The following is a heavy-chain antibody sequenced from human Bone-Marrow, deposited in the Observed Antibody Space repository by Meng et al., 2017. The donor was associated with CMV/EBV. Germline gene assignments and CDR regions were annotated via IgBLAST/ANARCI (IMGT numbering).Heavy chain of an antibody. D-gene: IGHD3-10*01. CDR3: ARQKLVVLWFGETHTANWFDP. V-gene: IGHV4-61*01. J-gene: IGHJ5*02. CDR1: GVSVNSGSYY. Sequence: SETLSLTCSVSGVSVNSGSYYWNWIRQPPGRGLEWIGYIFYSGSTNYNPSLKSRVTISVDTSKNQFSLKLSSVTAADTAVYYCARQKLVVLWFGETHTANWFDPWGQGTLVTVSS. CDR2: IFYSGST.